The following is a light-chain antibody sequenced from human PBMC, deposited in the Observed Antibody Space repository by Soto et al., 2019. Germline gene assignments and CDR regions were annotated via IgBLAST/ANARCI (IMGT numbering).Light chain of an antibody. CDR1: QSVSSSY. J-gene: IGKJ4*01. Sequence: EIVIAECPGTVCLSPVEIATLACSGSQSVSSSYLAWYQQKPGQAPRLLIYDASSRATGIPDRFSGGGSGTDFTLTISRLEPEHFAVYYCQQFSSYPLTFGGGTKVDNK. CDR3: QQFSSYPLT. CDR2: DAS. V-gene: IGKV3-20*01.